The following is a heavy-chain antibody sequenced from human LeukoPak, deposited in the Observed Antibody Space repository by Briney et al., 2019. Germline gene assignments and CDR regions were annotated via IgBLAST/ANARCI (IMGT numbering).Heavy chain of an antibody. D-gene: IGHD3-10*01. J-gene: IGHJ5*02. CDR3: ARDLLLWFGEQHNWFDP. CDR1: GFTFSSYE. V-gene: IGHV3-48*03. Sequence: PGGSLRLSCAASGFTFSSYEMTWVRQAPGKGLEGVSYFSSSGSTIYYADSVKGRFTISRDNAKNSLYLQMNSLRAEDTAVYYCARDLLLWFGEQHNWFDPWGQGTLVTVSS. CDR2: FSSSGSTI.